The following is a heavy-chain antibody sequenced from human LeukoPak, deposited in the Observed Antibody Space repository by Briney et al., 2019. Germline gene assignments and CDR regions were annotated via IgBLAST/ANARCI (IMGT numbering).Heavy chain of an antibody. D-gene: IGHD3-3*01. V-gene: IGHV3-23*01. CDR3: AKDSFWSGYYMFNPETYYFDY. Sequence: PGGSLRLSCAASGFTFSSYAMSWVRQAPGKGLEWVSAISGSGGSTYYADSVKGRFTISRDNSKNTLYPQMNSLRAEDTAVYYCAKDSFWSGYYMFNPETYYFDYWGQGTLVTVSS. CDR1: GFTFSSYA. J-gene: IGHJ4*02. CDR2: ISGSGGST.